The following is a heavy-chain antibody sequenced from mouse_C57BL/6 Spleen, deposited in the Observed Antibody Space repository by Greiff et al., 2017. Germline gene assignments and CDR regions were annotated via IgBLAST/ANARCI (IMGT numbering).Heavy chain of an antibody. CDR3: ARGHGQAVYYAMDY. Sequence: DVKLVESGGGLVKPGGSLKLSCAASGFTFSDYGMHWVRQAPEKGLEWVAYISSGSSTIYYADTVKGRFTISRDNAKNTLFLQMTSLRSEDTAMYYCARGHGQAVYYAMDYWGQGTSVTVSS. J-gene: IGHJ4*01. CDR1: GFTFSDYG. CDR2: ISSGSSTI. V-gene: IGHV5-17*01.